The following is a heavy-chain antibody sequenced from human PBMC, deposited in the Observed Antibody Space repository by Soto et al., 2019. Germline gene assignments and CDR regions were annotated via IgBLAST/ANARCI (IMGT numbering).Heavy chain of an antibody. CDR3: VGTWFDP. D-gene: IGHD1-1*01. J-gene: IGHJ5*02. Sequence: AGTLMLSCAASGSTFSRYEMKWVRQAPGKGLEWVSYISSGGDTIYYADSVKGRFTVSRDNAKNSLYLQMNSLRVEDTAVYYCVGTWFDPWGQGTLVTVSS. CDR2: ISSGGDTI. V-gene: IGHV3-48*03. CDR1: GSTFSRYE.